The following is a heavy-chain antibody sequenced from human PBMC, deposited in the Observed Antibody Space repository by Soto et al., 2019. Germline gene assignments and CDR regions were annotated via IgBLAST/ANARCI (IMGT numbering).Heavy chain of an antibody. V-gene: IGHV3-21*01. D-gene: IGHD6-19*01. CDR1: GFIFTSYS. Sequence: PGGSLRLSCAASGFIFTSYSMVWVRQAPGKGLEWVSSISSRSDSIYYADSVKGRFTISRYNAQNSLYLQKKSLHSEDKTVYYYARDRSADRFVKYFQHGGPGTLVAVSS. CDR2: ISSRSDSI. J-gene: IGHJ1*01. CDR3: ARDRSADRFVKYFQH.